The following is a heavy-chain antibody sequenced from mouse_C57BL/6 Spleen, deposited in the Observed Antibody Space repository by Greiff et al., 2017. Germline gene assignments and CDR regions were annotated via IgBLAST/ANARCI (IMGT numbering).Heavy chain of an antibody. Sequence: QVHVKQSGPGLVQPSQSLSITCPVSGFSLTSYGVHWVRQSPGKGLEWLGVIWRGGNTDYNAAFMSRLSITKDNSKSQVFFKMNSLQADDTAIYYCAKETSQLDWYFDVWGTGTTVTVSS. V-gene: IGHV2-5*01. D-gene: IGHD2-12*01. J-gene: IGHJ1*03. CDR1: GFSLTSYG. CDR2: IWRGGNT. CDR3: AKETSQLDWYFDV.